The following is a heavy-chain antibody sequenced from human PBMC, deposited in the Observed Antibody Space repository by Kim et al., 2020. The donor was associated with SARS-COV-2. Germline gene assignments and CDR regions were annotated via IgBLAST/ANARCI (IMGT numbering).Heavy chain of an antibody. Sequence: GGSLRLSCEASGFTFSNYNMNWVRQAPGKGLEWVSSISSSSSYIYYADSVKGRFTISRDNGKDSLYLQMNSLGVDDTAVYYCARGYTSSYGMDVWGQGTTVTVSS. CDR2: ISSSSSYI. D-gene: IGHD2-2*02. CDR1: GFTFSNYN. V-gene: IGHV3-21*01. CDR3: ARGYTSSYGMDV. J-gene: IGHJ6*02.